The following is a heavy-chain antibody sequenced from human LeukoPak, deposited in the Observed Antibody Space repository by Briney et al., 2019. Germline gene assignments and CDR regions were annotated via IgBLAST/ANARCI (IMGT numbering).Heavy chain of an antibody. Sequence: GGSLRLSCAASGFTFSPYTMNWVRQAPGKGLEWVSSISSSSTYKYYADSVKGRFTISRDNAKNSLYLQMNSLRAEDTAVYYCARFYGSGSYYNAFYYFDYWGQGTLVTVSS. J-gene: IGHJ4*02. V-gene: IGHV3-21*04. CDR2: ISSSSTYK. CDR3: ARFYGSGSYYNAFYYFDY. D-gene: IGHD3-10*01. CDR1: GFTFSPYT.